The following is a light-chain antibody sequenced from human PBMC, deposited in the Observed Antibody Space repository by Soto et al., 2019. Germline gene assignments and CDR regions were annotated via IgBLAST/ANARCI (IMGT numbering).Light chain of an antibody. CDR1: QSVSSY. CDR3: QQYGSSGLT. Sequence: EIVLTQSPATLSLSPGARATLSCRASQSVSSYLAWYQQKTGQAPRLLIYDASDRATGIPGRFSGSGSGTDFTLTISSLEPEDFAVYYCQQYGSSGLTFGGGTKVEIK. J-gene: IGKJ4*01. CDR2: DAS. V-gene: IGKV3-11*01.